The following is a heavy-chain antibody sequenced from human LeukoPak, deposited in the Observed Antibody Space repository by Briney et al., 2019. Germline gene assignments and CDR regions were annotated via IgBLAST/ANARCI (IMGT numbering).Heavy chain of an antibody. V-gene: IGHV1-2*02. CDR2: INPKSGGT. CDR1: GYTFTGYY. Sequence: GASVKVSCKASGYTFTGYYMHWVRQAPGQGLGWMGWINPKSGGTNYAQKFQGRVTMTRDTSISTAYMELSRLRSDDTAVYYCARFMSESGYSGYWSLEHWGQGTLVTVSS. J-gene: IGHJ1*01. D-gene: IGHD5-12*01. CDR3: ARFMSESGYSGYWSLEH.